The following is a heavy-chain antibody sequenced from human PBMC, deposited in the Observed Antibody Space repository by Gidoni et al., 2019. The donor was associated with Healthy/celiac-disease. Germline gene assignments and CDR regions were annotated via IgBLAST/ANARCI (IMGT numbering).Heavy chain of an antibody. CDR3: ARLGSVDYSSPNWFDP. J-gene: IGHJ5*02. CDR1: GGSISSSSYY. D-gene: IGHD6-13*01. CDR2: IYYSWST. Sequence: QQQLQESGLGLVKPSETLCLTCTVSGGSISSSSYYCGGIRQPPGKGLEWIGSIYYSWSTYYNPSLKIRFTISVDTSKNQFSLKLSSLTAADTAVYYCARLGSVDYSSPNWFDPWGQGTLVTVSS. V-gene: IGHV4-39*01.